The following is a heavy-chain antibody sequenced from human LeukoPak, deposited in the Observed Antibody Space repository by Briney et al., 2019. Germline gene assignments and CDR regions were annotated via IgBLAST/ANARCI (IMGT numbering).Heavy chain of an antibody. D-gene: IGHD1-26*01. Sequence: GGSLRLSCVVSGFTFSSYAMNWVRQAPGKGLEWVSAVSGSGSSTYYADSVKGRFTISRDNSKNTLYLQMNSLRAEDTAVYYCAKSRELRTYWYFDLWGRGILVTVSS. CDR2: VSGSGSST. CDR3: AKSRELRTYWYFDL. V-gene: IGHV3-23*01. CDR1: GFTFSSYA. J-gene: IGHJ2*01.